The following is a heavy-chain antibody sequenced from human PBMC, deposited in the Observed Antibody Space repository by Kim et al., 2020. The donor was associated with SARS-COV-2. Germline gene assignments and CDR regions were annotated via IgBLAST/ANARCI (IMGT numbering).Heavy chain of an antibody. Sequence: AESVKGRCTISRDNSKNTLYLQMNSLRAEDTAVDYCAKLVGGQQLVQEDYWGQGTLVTVSS. V-gene: IGHV3-30*02. D-gene: IGHD6-13*01. J-gene: IGHJ4*02. CDR3: AKLVGGQQLVQEDY.